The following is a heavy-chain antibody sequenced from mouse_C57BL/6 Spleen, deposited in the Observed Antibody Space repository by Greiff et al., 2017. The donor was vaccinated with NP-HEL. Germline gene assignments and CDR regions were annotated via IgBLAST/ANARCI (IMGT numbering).Heavy chain of an antibody. CDR3: ARGRIYYGNYGAMDY. V-gene: IGHV1-55*01. J-gene: IGHJ4*01. Sequence: QVQLQQPGAELVKPGASVKMSCKASGYTFTSYWLTWVKQRPGQGLEWIGDIYPGSGSTNYNEKFKSKATLTVDTSSSTAYMQLSSLTSEDSAVYYCARGRIYYGNYGAMDYWGQGTSVTVSS. D-gene: IGHD2-1*01. CDR1: GYTFTSYW. CDR2: IYPGSGST.